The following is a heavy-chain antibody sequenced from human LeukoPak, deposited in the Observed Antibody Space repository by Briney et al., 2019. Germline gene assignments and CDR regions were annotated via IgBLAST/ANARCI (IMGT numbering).Heavy chain of an antibody. J-gene: IGHJ3*02. CDR3: ARDLARELIVVVPAAIRDDAFDI. CDR2: INPNSGGT. CDR1: GYTFTGYY. D-gene: IGHD2-2*02. V-gene: IGHV1-2*02. Sequence: ASVKVSCKASGYTFTGYYMHWVRQAPGQGLEWMGWINPNSGGTYCPQNFQGRVTMTRDTSISTAYMELSSLRSDDTAVYYCARDLARELIVVVPAAIRDDAFDIWCQGTMVTVSS.